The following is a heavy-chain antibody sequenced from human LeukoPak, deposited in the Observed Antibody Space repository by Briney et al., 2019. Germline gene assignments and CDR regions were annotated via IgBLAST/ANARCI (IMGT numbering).Heavy chain of an antibody. CDR3: ARDQEGFDD. J-gene: IGHJ4*02. CDR1: GYTFTSNY. V-gene: IGHV1-46*01. Sequence: ASVKVSCKASGYTFTSNYIHWVRQAPGQGLEWMGMIYPRDGSTSYAQKFQGRVTVTRDTSTSTVHMELSGLRSEDTAVYCARDQEGFDDWGQGTLVTVSS. CDR2: IYPRDGST.